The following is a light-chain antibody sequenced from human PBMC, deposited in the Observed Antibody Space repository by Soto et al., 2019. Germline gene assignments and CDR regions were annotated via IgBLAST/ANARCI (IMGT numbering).Light chain of an antibody. V-gene: IGKV1-39*02. Sequence: DIQMTQSPSSLSAYIGDRVTIPCRASDNINKYVNWYQQKLGKAPKLLIYAAATLQSGVPSRFRGSGPGTDFTLTISRLEPEDFAVYYCQRYGSSGTFGQGTKV. CDR3: QRYGSSGT. J-gene: IGKJ1*01. CDR1: DNINKY. CDR2: AAA.